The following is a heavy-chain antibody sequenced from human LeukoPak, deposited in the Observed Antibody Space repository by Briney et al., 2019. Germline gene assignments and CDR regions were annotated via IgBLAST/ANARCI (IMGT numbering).Heavy chain of an antibody. CDR2: INHSGST. D-gene: IGHD3-3*01. J-gene: IGHJ4*02. Sequence: PSETLSLTCAVYGGSFSGHYWSWIRQPPGKGLEWIGEINHSGSTNYNPSLKSRVTISVDTSKNQFSLKLSSVTAADTAVYYCARERSGTYDFWSGYYKGKYYFDYWGQGTLVTVSS. CDR3: ARERSGTYDFWSGYYKGKYYFDY. V-gene: IGHV4-34*01. CDR1: GGSFSGHY.